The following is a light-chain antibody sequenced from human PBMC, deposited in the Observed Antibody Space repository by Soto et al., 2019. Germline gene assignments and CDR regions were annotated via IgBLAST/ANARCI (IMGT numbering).Light chain of an antibody. Sequence: DIQMTQSPSTLSASVGDRVTITCRASQRISSWLAWYQQKPGKAPKLLIYKASSLESGVPSRFSGSGSGTEFTLTISSRQPDDFATYYCQQYNSYSPYTFGQGTKLEIK. CDR1: QRISSW. J-gene: IGKJ2*01. CDR3: QQYNSYSPYT. CDR2: KAS. V-gene: IGKV1-5*03.